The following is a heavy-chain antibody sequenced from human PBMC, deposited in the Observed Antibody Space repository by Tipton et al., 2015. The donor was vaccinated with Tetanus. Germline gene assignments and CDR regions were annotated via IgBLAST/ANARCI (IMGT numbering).Heavy chain of an antibody. J-gene: IGHJ4*02. CDR1: GFTFSNYK. CDR2: ISSTSRYI. Sequence: SLRLSCEVSGFTFSNYKMNWVRQGPGRGLEWVSSISSTSRYINYADSVKGRFTISRDNAKNSLFLEMNSLRVDDTAVYFCARVIRRSMIGYGVFDSWGQGSLVAVSS. CDR3: ARVIRRSMIGYGVFDS. V-gene: IGHV3-21*01. D-gene: IGHD4-17*01.